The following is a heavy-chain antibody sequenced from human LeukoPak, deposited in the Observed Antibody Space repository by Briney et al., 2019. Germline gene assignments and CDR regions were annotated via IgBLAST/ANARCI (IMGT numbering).Heavy chain of an antibody. D-gene: IGHD3-22*01. J-gene: IGHJ5*02. V-gene: IGHV1-8*03. Sequence: ASVKVSCEASGYTFTSYDINWVRQATGQGLEWMGWMNPNSGNTGYAQKFQGRVTITRNTSVSTAYMELSSLRSEDTAVYYCARWAWYDSSGIAFDPWGQGTLVTVSS. CDR1: GYTFTSYD. CDR3: ARWAWYDSSGIAFDP. CDR2: MNPNSGNT.